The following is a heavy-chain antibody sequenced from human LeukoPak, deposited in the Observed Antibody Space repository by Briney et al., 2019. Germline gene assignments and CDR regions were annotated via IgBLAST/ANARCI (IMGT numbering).Heavy chain of an antibody. CDR1: GGSISSGDYY. J-gene: IGHJ4*02. D-gene: IGHD3-22*01. CDR2: IYYSGST. Sequence: SETLSLTCTVSGGSISSGDYYWSWIRQPPGKGLEWIGYIYYSGSTYYNPSLKSRVTISVDTSKNQFPLKLSSVTAADTAVYYCARGYYYDSSIDYWGQGTLVTVSS. CDR3: ARGYYYDSSIDY. V-gene: IGHV4-30-4*01.